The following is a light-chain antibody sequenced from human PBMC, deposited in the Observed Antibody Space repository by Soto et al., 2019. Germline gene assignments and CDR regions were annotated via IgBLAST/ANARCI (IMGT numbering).Light chain of an antibody. Sequence: DIQMTQSPSTLSASVGDRVTITCRASQSISSWLAWYQQKPGKAPKLLIYDASSLESGVPSRFSGSGSGTEFTITISSLQPDDFAANYCQQYNSYSPITFGPGTKVDIQ. CDR1: QSISSW. CDR3: QQYNSYSPIT. J-gene: IGKJ3*01. V-gene: IGKV1-5*01. CDR2: DAS.